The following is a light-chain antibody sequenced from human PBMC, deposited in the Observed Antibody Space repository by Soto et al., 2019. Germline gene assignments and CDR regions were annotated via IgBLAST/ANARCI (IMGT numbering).Light chain of an antibody. CDR1: SSDVGGYNY. CDR2: DVS. CDR3: SSYTTSSTVI. Sequence: QSALTQPASVSGSPGQSITISCTGTSSDVGGYNYVSWYQQHPGKAPKLMIYDVSHRPSGVSNRFSGSKSGNTASLTISGLPAEDEDDYYCSSYTTSSTVIFGGGTKLTVL. J-gene: IGLJ2*01. V-gene: IGLV2-14*01.